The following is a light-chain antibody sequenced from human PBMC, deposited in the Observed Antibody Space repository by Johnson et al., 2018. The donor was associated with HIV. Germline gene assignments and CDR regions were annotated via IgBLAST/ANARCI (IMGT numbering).Light chain of an antibody. CDR1: SSNIEENS. Sequence: QSVLTQPPSVSAAPGQKVTISCSGSSSNIEENSVSWYQQLPGAAPKVLIYENNKRPSGIPDRFSASMSGTSATLDITGLQTGDEGDYYCGAWDSSLGAHYVFGTGTRVTVL. J-gene: IGLJ1*01. CDR2: ENN. V-gene: IGLV1-51*02. CDR3: GAWDSSLGAHYV.